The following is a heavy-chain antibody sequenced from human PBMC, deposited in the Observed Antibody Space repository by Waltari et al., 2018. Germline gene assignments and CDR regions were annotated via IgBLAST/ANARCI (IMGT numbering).Heavy chain of an antibody. V-gene: IGHV1-3*03. CDR2: INAGNGNT. CDR3: ARAYVWGSYRYDAFDI. J-gene: IGHJ3*02. Sequence: QVQLVQSGAEVKKPGASVKVSCKASGYTFTSYAMHWVRQAPGQRLEWMGWINAGNGNTKYSQEFQGRVTITRDTSASTAYMELSSLRSEDMAVYYCARAYVWGSYRYDAFDIWGQGTMVTVSS. CDR1: GYTFTSYA. D-gene: IGHD3-16*02.